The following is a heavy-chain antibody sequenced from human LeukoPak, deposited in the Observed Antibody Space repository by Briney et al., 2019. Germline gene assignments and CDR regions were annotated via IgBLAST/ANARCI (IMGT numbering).Heavy chain of an antibody. Sequence: MASETLSLTYTVSGGSISNYYWSWIRQPPGKGLEWIGYMYYSGSTNYNPSLKSRVTISVDTSKNQFSLKLSSVTAADTAVYYCASSHPLGSNNDYYTPFDYWGQGTLVTVSS. CDR3: ASSHPLGSNNDYYTPFDY. CDR2: MYYSGST. V-gene: IGHV4-59*01. CDR1: GGSISNYY. J-gene: IGHJ4*02. D-gene: IGHD3-3*01.